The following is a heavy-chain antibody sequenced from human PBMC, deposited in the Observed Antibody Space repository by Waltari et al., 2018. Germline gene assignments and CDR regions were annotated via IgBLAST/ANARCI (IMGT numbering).Heavy chain of an antibody. J-gene: IGHJ5*02. D-gene: IGHD6-19*01. CDR2: MNPNSGNT. V-gene: IGHV1-8*01. CDR1: GYPFPSYD. CDR3: ARVRVAGTGFYWFDP. Sequence: QVQLVQSGAEVKKPGASVKVSCKASGYPFPSYDINWVRPATGQGLEWMGWMNPNSGNTGYAQKFQGRVTMTRNTSISTAYMELSSLRSEDTAVYYCARVRVAGTGFYWFDPWGQGTLVTVSS.